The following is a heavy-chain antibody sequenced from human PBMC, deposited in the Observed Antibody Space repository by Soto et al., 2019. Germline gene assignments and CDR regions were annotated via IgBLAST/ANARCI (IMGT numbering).Heavy chain of an antibody. D-gene: IGHD3-10*01. Sequence: SETLSLTCAVSGGSISSGGYSWSWIRQPPGKGLEWIGYIYHSGSTYYNPSLKSRVTISVDRSKNQFSLKLSSVTAADTAVYYCARVITMVRGARGGGMDVWGQGTTVTVSS. CDR1: GGSISSGGYS. CDR2: IYHSGST. J-gene: IGHJ6*02. CDR3: ARVITMVRGARGGGMDV. V-gene: IGHV4-30-2*01.